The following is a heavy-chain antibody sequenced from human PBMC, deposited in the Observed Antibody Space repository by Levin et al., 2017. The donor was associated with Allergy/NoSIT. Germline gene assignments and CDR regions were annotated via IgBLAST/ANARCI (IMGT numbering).Heavy chain of an antibody. D-gene: IGHD3-10*01. CDR2: ISSTGYI. CDR1: GFPFNSYG. CDR3: ARGRGPVGSSWYVDH. Sequence: PGESLRLSCAASGFPFNSYGMTWARQAPGKGLEWVSSISSTGYIYNTDSLKGRFTISRDDAKNSLYLQMNNLRAEDTAMYYCARGRGPVGSSWYVDHWGQGTLVTVSA. J-gene: IGHJ4*02. V-gene: IGHV3-21*01.